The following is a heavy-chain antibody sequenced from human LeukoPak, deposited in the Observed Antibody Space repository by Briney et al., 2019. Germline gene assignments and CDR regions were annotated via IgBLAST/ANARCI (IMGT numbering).Heavy chain of an antibody. J-gene: IGHJ5*02. V-gene: IGHV3-15*05. CDR1: GFGFKHSW. Sequence: GGSLRLSCAPSGFGFKHSWMMGLGGALGRGLEWLGRIKSKADGGTTDYPAPVKGRFTISRDDSKDTLYPQMNNLKTEDTAIYYCTTDPRSWGQGTLVTVSS. CDR3: TTDPRS. CDR2: IKSKADGGTT.